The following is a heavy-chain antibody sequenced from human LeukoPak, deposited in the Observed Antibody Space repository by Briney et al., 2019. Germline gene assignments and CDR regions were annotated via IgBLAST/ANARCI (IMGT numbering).Heavy chain of an antibody. CDR2: IYPDDSDT. CDR1: GSSFTTHW. CDR3: ASATGSYSYFDY. J-gene: IGHJ4*02. V-gene: IGHV5-51*01. D-gene: IGHD1-26*01. Sequence: GGSLKISFKASGSSFTTHWIGWVRPMPGKGLEWMGIIYPDDSDTKYSPSFQGQVTISADKSISTAFLQWSSLKASDTAMYYCASATGSYSYFDYWGQGTLVTVSS.